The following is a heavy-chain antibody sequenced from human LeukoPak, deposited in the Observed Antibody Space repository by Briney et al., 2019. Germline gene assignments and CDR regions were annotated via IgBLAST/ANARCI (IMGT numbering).Heavy chain of an antibody. Sequence: PGGSLRLSCAVSGFSVTNNYMSWVRQAPGKGLEWVSVFYVGGATYYADSVKGRFTISRDNTKNSLSLQMNSLRVEDTAVYYCARDRYDSSGTHWFDPWGQGTLVTVSS. CDR3: ARDRYDSSGTHWFDP. D-gene: IGHD3-22*01. V-gene: IGHV3-53*01. CDR2: FYVGGAT. CDR1: GFSVTNNY. J-gene: IGHJ5*02.